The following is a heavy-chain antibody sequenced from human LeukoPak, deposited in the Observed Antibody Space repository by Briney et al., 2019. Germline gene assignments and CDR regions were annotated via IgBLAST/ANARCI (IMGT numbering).Heavy chain of an antibody. D-gene: IGHD1-26*01. V-gene: IGHV4-59*08. Sequence: SETLSLTCTVSGGSISSYYWSWIRQPPGKGLEWIGYIYYSGSTNYNPSLKSRVTISVDTSKNQFSLKLSPVTAADTAVYYCARQGGQALDYWGQGTLVTVSS. J-gene: IGHJ4*02. CDR3: ARQGGQALDY. CDR1: GGSISSYY. CDR2: IYYSGST.